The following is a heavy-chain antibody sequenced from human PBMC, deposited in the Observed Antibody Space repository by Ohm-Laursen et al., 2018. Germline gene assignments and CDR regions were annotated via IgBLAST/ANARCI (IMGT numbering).Heavy chain of an antibody. V-gene: IGHV3-23*01. J-gene: IGHJ4*02. CDR3: ALEREWLVLYYFDY. CDR1: GFTVSSNY. Sequence: SLRLSCTASGFTVSSNYMSWVRQAPGKGLEWVSAISGSGGSTYYADSVKGRFTISRDNSKNTLYLQMNSLRAEDTAVYYCALEREWLVLYYFDYWGQGTLVTVSS. CDR2: ISGSGGST. D-gene: IGHD6-19*01.